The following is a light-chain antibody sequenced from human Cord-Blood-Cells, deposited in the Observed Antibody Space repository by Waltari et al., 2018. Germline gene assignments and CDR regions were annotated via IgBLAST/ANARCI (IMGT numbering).Light chain of an antibody. CDR2: RNN. CDR1: SNNVGNQG. J-gene: IGLJ3*02. CDR3: SAWDSSLSAWV. V-gene: IGLV10-54*01. Sequence: QAGLTQPPSVSKGLRQTATLTCTGNSNNVGNQGAAWLQQHQGHPPKLLSYRNNNRPSGISARVSASRSGNTASLTITGLQPEDEADYYCSAWDSSLSAWVFGGGTKLTVL.